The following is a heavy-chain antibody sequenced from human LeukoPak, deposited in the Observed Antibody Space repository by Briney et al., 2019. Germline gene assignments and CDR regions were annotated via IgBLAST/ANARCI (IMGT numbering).Heavy chain of an antibody. V-gene: IGHV4-38-2*02. CDR2: IYYSGST. D-gene: IGHD2-2*01. J-gene: IGHJ5*02. Sequence: SETLSLTCTVSGYSINSGYYWGWIRQPPGKGLEWIGSIYYSGSTYYNPSLKSRVTILVDTSKNQFSLKVTSVTAADTAVYYCARGSVSGPADWFDPWGQGTLVTVSS. CDR1: GYSINSGYY. CDR3: ARGSVSGPADWFDP.